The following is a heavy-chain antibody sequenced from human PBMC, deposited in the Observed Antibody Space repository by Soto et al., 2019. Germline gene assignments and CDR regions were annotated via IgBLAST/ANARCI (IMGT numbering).Heavy chain of an antibody. Sequence: EASVKVSCKASGGTFSSYAISWVRQAPGQGLEWMGGIIPIFGTANYAQKFQGRVTITADESTSTAYMELSSLRSEDTAVYYCAREDRDFWSGYYPSPNYYYGMDVWGQGTTVTVSS. J-gene: IGHJ6*02. CDR3: AREDRDFWSGYYPSPNYYYGMDV. CDR2: IIPIFGTA. CDR1: GGTFSSYA. V-gene: IGHV1-69*13. D-gene: IGHD3-3*01.